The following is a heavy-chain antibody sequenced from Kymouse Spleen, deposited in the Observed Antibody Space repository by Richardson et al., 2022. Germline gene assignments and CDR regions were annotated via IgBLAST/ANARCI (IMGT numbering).Heavy chain of an antibody. CDR3: ARVYGSGSPRMDV. CDR1: GGSFSGYY. J-gene: IGHJ6*02. Sequence: QVQLQQWGAGLLKPSETLSLTCAVYGGSFSGYYWSWIRQPPGKGLEWIGEINHSGSTNYNPSLKSRVTISVDTSKNQFSLKLSSVTAADTAVYYCARVYGSGSPRMDVWGQGTTVTVSS. CDR2: INHSGST. D-gene: IGHD3-10*01. V-gene: IGHV4-34*01.